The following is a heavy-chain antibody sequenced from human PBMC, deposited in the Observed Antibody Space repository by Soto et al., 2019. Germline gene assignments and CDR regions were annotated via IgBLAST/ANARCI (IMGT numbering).Heavy chain of an antibody. CDR3: ARQWLVGFGAFDI. V-gene: IGHV4-59*01. J-gene: IGHJ3*02. CDR1: GGSISSYY. Sequence: SETLSLTCTVSGGSISSYYWSWIRQPPGKGLEWIGYIYYSGSTNYNPSLKSRVTISVDTSKNQFSLKLSPVTAADTAVYYCARQWLVGFGAFDIWGQGTMVTVSS. D-gene: IGHD6-19*01. CDR2: IYYSGST.